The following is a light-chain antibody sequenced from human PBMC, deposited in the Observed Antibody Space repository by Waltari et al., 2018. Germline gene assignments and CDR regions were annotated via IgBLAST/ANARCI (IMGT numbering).Light chain of an antibody. Sequence: DTVMTQSPLSLTVIPGTPASTSSRSSQSLLHSNGYKYLDWYLQKPGQSPQLLIYLGSNRASGVPDRFSGSGSGTDFTLKISRVEAEDVGVYYCMQALQTPYTFGQGTKLEIK. CDR2: LGS. J-gene: IGKJ2*01. V-gene: IGKV2-28*01. CDR1: QSLLHSNGYKY. CDR3: MQALQTPYT.